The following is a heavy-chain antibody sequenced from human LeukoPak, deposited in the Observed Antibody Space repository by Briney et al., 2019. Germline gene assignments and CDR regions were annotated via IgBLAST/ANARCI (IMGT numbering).Heavy chain of an antibody. CDR2: ISGSGGST. CDR1: GFTFSSYA. J-gene: IGHJ4*02. CDR3: AKAQSRDCSGGTCSSDY. Sequence: GGSLRLSCAASGFTFSSYAMSWVRQAPGKGLEWVSAISGSGGSTYYADSVKGRFTISRDNSKNTLYLQMNSLRAEDTAVYYCAKAQSRDCSGGTCSSDYWGQGTLVTVSS. D-gene: IGHD2-15*01. V-gene: IGHV3-23*01.